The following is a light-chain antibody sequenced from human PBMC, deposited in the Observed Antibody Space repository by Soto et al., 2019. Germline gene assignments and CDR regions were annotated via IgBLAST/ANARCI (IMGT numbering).Light chain of an antibody. J-gene: IGKJ2*01. CDR3: QQNYSTPYT. V-gene: IGKV1-39*01. CDR1: QSISSY. CDR2: AAS. Sequence: DIQMTQSPSSLSASVGDRVTITCRASQSISSYLNWYQQKPGKAPKLLIYAASSLQSGVPSRLSGSGSGTDFTLTISSLQPEDFATYYCQQNYSTPYTFGQGTKVEIK.